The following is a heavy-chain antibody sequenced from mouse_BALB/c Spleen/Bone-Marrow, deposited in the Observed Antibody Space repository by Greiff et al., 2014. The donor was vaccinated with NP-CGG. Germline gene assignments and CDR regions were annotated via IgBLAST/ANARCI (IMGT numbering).Heavy chain of an antibody. Sequence: VQLQESGAEFAKPGASVRLSCKASGYTFTRFYIHWVKQRPSQDLEWIGEIDPSDSYINYNQKFKGKATLTVDKSSSTAYMQLSSLTSEDSALYYCARWGYLDYWGQGTTLTVSS. D-gene: IGHD3-1*01. CDR1: GYTFTRFY. CDR3: ARWGYLDY. CDR2: IDPSDSYI. J-gene: IGHJ2*01. V-gene: IGHV1-69*02.